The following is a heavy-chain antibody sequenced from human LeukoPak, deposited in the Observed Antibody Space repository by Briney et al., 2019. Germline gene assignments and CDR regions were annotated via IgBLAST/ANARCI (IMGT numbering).Heavy chain of an antibody. Sequence: GASVKVSCKASGYTFTSYDINWVRQATGQGLEWMGWMNPNSGNTGYAQKFQGRVTMTRNTSISTAYMELSSLRSEDTAVYYCARPYSGSYSPRHYYYYMDVWGKGTTVTVSS. CDR2: MNPNSGNT. CDR3: ARPYSGSYSPRHYYYYMDV. CDR1: GYTFTSYD. J-gene: IGHJ6*03. D-gene: IGHD1-26*01. V-gene: IGHV1-8*01.